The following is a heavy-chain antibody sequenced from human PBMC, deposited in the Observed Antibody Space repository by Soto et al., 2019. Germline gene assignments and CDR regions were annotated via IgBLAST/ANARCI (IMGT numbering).Heavy chain of an antibody. CDR3: VGGQYYFDY. D-gene: IGHD3-10*01. CDR2: ISYDGSNK. Sequence: QVQLVESGGGVVQPGRSLRLSCAASGFPFTAYGMHWVREGPGKGLEWVAVISYDGSNKFYADSVKGRFTISRDNSKNTLYLQMNRLRPEDTALDYCVGGQYYFDYRGQGTLVTVSS. CDR1: GFPFTAYG. V-gene: IGHV3-30*03. J-gene: IGHJ4*02.